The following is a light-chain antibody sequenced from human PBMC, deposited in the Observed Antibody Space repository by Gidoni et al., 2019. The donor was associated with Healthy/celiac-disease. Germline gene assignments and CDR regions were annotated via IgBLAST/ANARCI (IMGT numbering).Light chain of an antibody. CDR1: QSISSY. V-gene: IGKV1-39*01. CDR3: QQSYSTPLT. Sequence: DIQMTQSPSSLSASVGDRVTITCRASQSISSYLNWYQQKPGNAPKLLIYAASSLQSGVQSRFSGSGSGTDFTLTISSLQPEDFATYYCQQSYSTPLTFGGRTKVEIK. CDR2: AAS. J-gene: IGKJ4*01.